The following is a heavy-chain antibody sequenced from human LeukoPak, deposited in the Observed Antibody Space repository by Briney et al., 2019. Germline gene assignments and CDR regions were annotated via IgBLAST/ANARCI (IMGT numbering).Heavy chain of an antibody. CDR1: GFTFSSYA. CDR2: ISGSGGST. J-gene: IGHJ6*02. CDR3: AKVISGSGYPYYGMDV. D-gene: IGHD3-10*01. Sequence: GGSLRLSCAASGFTFSSYAMSWVRQAPGKGLEWVSAISGSGGSTYYADSVKGRFTISRDNSKNTLYLQMNSLRAEDTAVYYCAKVISGSGYPYYGMDVWGQGTTVTVSS. V-gene: IGHV3-23*01.